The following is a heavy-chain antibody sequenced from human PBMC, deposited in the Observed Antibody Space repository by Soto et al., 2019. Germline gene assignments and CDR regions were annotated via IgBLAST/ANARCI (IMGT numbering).Heavy chain of an antibody. CDR3: AHRQGAYSPFAS. V-gene: IGHV2-5*02. J-gene: IGHJ4*02. D-gene: IGHD2-21*01. CDR2: IYCDDDK. CDR1: GFSLSTSGEV. Sequence: QITLKESGPTLVKPTQTLTLTCTFSGFSLSTSGEVVGWIRQPPGKALEWLARIYCDDDKRYSPSLKSRLTITKDTSKNQVVLTMTNMDPVDTATYYCAHRQGAYSPFASWCQGTLVTVSS.